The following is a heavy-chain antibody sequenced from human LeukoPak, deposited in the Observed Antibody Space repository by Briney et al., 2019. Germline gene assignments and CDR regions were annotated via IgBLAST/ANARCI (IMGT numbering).Heavy chain of an antibody. V-gene: IGHV3-74*01. CDR3: ARVAMYYYDSSGYSSAFDI. CDR2: INSDGSST. D-gene: IGHD3-22*01. Sequence: GGSLRLSCAASGFTFSGYWMHWVRQAPGKGLVWVSRINSDGSSTSYADSVKGRFTISRDNAMNSLYLQMNSLRAEHTAVYYCARVAMYYYDSSGYSSAFDIWGQGTMVTVSS. J-gene: IGHJ3*02. CDR1: GFTFSGYW.